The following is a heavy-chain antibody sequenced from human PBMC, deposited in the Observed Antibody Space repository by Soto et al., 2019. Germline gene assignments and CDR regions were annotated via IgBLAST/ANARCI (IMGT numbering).Heavy chain of an antibody. J-gene: IGHJ4*02. V-gene: IGHV3-30-3*01. D-gene: IGHD2-21*01. CDR2: KSKDGSNK. CDR3: ARDGYCGEHKCYSGLPDY. CDR1: GFTFGRYS. Sequence: QVQLVESGGGVVQPGRSLRLSCTGSGFTFGRYSLHWVRQTPAKGLEWVAVKSKDGSNKYYADFVKGRFTVFRDNSTSTLYLQMNSLSYEDTAVYYCARDGYCGEHKCYSGLPDYWGQGTLVTVSS.